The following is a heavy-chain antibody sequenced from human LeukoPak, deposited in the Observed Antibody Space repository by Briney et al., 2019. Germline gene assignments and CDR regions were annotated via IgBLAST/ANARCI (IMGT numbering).Heavy chain of an antibody. CDR2: IYHSGST. J-gene: IGHJ4*02. CDR1: GGSISSSNYY. V-gene: IGHV4-61*05. Sequence: PSETLSLTCTVSGGSISSSNYYWSWIRQPPGKGLEWIGYIYHSGSTKYNPSLKSRVTISVDTSKNQFSLKLSSVTAADTAVYYCARYRLVAGVYYFDYWGQGTLVTVSS. CDR3: ARYRLVAGVYYFDY. D-gene: IGHD2-8*02.